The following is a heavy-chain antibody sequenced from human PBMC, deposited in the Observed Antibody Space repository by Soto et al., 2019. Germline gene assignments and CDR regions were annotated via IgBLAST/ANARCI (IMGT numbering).Heavy chain of an antibody. CDR2: LSVSGAST. D-gene: IGHD4-17*01. V-gene: IGHV3-23*01. CDR1: GFTFSSYA. Sequence: EVQLLESGGGLVQPGGSLRLSCAASGFTFSSYAMSWVRQAPGKGLEWVSALSVSGASTYYADSVKGRFTISRDNSKNTLYLQMNSLRAEDTAVYYCAKDPPHDYGDSLISSEYFQHWGQGTLVTVSS. J-gene: IGHJ1*01. CDR3: AKDPPHDYGDSLISSEYFQH.